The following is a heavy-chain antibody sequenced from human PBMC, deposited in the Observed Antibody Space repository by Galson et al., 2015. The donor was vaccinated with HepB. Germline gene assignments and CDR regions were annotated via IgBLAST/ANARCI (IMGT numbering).Heavy chain of an antibody. Sequence: LSLTCTVSGASITTTSYYWVWIRQSPGKGLEWIGTIYYSGDTYYNPSLRRRVTMSVGTSKNQFSLRLRSVTTADTAVYYCATVRGVVGYQLRSYFDPWGQGTQVTVSS. CDR3: ATVRGVVGYQLRSYFDP. CDR2: IYYSGDT. D-gene: IGHD2-2*01. V-gene: IGHV4-39*07. J-gene: IGHJ5*02. CDR1: GASITTTSYY.